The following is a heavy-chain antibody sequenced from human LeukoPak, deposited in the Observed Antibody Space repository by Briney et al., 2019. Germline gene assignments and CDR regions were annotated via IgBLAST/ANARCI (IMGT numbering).Heavy chain of an antibody. CDR3: ARDPVGYCSSTSCYITDAFDI. CDR1: GGSISSGSYY. J-gene: IGHJ3*02. V-gene: IGHV4-61*02. D-gene: IGHD2-2*02. Sequence: SETLSLTCTVSGGSISSGSYYWSWIRQPAGKGREWIGRIYTSGSTNYNPSLKSRVTISVDTSKHTFSLKLSSVTAADTAVYYCARDPVGYCSSTSCYITDAFDIWGQGTMVTVSS. CDR2: IYTSGST.